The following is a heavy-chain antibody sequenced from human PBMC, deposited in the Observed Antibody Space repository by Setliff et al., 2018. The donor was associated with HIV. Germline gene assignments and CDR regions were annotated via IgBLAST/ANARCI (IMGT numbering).Heavy chain of an antibody. CDR1: GYNFATYY. J-gene: IGHJ4*02. V-gene: IGHV5-51*01. CDR3: ATRLLGYSGLGY. Sequence: GESLKISCKTSGYNFATYYITWVRQMPGKGLEWIGRINPGDSDTGYSPSFQGQVTISADKSISTTYLQWNSLEASDTAMYYCATRLLGYSGLGYWGQGTLVTVSS. CDR2: INPGDSDT. D-gene: IGHD5-12*01.